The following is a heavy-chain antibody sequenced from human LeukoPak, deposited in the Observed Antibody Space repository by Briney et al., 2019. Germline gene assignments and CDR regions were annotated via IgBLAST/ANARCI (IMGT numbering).Heavy chain of an antibody. J-gene: IGHJ6*02. CDR3: ARGEALRQNYGMDV. Sequence: PSETLSLTCTVSGGSIYGYYWSWIRQPPGKGLEWFGDIYFSGSTNYNPSLKSRVTISVATSKNQFSLQLSSVTAADTAVYYCARGEALRQNYGMDVWGQGTTVTVSS. V-gene: IGHV4-59*01. D-gene: IGHD2/OR15-2a*01. CDR1: GGSIYGYY. CDR2: IYFSGST.